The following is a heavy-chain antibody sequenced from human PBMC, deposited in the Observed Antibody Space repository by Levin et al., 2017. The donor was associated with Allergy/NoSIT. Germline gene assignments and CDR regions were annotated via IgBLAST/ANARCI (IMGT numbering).Heavy chain of an antibody. CDR3: ARGPDYGDYEDDWYFDL. Sequence: GGSLRLSCAASGFTFSSYAMHWVRQAPGKGLEWVAVISYDGSNKYYADSVKGRFTISRDNSKNTLYLQMNSLRAEDTAVYYCARGPDYGDYEDDWYFDLWGRGTLVTVSS. CDR1: GFTFSSYA. CDR2: ISYDGSNK. D-gene: IGHD4-17*01. J-gene: IGHJ2*01. V-gene: IGHV3-30-3*01.